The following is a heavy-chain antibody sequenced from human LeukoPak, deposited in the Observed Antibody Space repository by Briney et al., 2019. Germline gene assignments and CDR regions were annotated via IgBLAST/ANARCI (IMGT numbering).Heavy chain of an antibody. CDR2: VSYSGST. CDR3: ASCGGTIYPWDY. J-gene: IGHJ4*02. D-gene: IGHD3-3*01. Sequence: SETLSLTCTVSGGSISTYHWSWMRRPPGKGLEYIGFVSYSGSTNYNPSLKSRVTISIDTSQNQFSLKLNSVTAADTAVYYCASCGGTIYPWDYWDQGTLVTVSS. V-gene: IGHV4-59*01. CDR1: GGSISTYH.